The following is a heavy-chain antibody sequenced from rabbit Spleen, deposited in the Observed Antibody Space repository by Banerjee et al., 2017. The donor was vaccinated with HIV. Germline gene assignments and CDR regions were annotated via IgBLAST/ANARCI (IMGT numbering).Heavy chain of an antibody. Sequence: QEQLEESGGDLVKPEGSLTLTCTDYGFSFSISYYMCWVRQAPGKGLEWIACIYAGSLGSTVYASWAKGRFTISSDNAQNTVFLQMTSLTAADTATYFCARDLTDVIGWNFGWWGPGTLVTVS. D-gene: IGHD4-1*01. J-gene: IGHJ6*01. CDR2: IYAGSLGST. CDR1: GFSFSISYY. V-gene: IGHV1S45*01. CDR3: ARDLTDVIGWNFGW.